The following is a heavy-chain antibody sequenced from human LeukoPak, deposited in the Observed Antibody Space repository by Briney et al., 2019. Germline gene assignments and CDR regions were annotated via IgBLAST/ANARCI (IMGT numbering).Heavy chain of an antibody. CDR3: ARDDLLFVDY. Sequence: GGSLRLSCAASGFTYDDYAMHWVRQAPGKGLEWVSGISWNSGSIGYADSVKGRFTISRDNSKNTLYLQMNSLRAEDTAVYYCARDDLLFVDYWGQGTLVTVSS. CDR2: ISWNSGSI. J-gene: IGHJ4*02. V-gene: IGHV3-9*01. CDR1: GFTYDDYA. D-gene: IGHD2-21*02.